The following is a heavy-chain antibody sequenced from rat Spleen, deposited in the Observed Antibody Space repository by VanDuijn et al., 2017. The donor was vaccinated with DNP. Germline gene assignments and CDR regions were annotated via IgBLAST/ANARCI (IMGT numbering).Heavy chain of an antibody. J-gene: IGHJ3*01. Sequence: EVQLVESGGDLVQPGRSLKLSCITSGFTFNNYWMTWIRQSPGKGLEWVASISGSGGHTYYRDSVKGRFTISRDNAKNTQYLQMDSLRSEDTATYYCATQGQLGITWFAYWGQGTLVTVSS. D-gene: IGHD1-5*01. V-gene: IGHV5-31*01. CDR3: ATQGQLGITWFAY. CDR1: GFTFNNYW. CDR2: ISGSGGHT.